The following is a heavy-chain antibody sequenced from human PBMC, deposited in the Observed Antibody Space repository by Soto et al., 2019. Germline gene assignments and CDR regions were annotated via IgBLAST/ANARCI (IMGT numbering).Heavy chain of an antibody. CDR1: GFTFTNAW. CDR2: IKSKADGGTT. V-gene: IGHV3-15*05. D-gene: IGHD1-1*01. Sequence: GSLRLSCAASGFTFTNAWMSWVRQAPGKGLEWLGRIKSKADGGTTDYAAPVKGRFTISRDDSKTTLYLQMNSLKTEDTAMYYCVTPQLGAIYWGQGTLVTVSS. CDR3: VTPQLGAIY. J-gene: IGHJ4*02.